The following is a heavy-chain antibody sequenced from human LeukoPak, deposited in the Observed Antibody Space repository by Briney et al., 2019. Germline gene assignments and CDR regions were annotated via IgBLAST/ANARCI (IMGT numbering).Heavy chain of an antibody. V-gene: IGHV4-34*01. D-gene: IGHD3-22*01. J-gene: IGHJ4*02. CDR1: GASFSCYY. CDR2: INHRGGT. CDR3: ARVPRGDSSSYKGVY. Sequence: SETLSLTYAVHGASFSCYYWTWTRQPPAKGLAWTWEINHRGGTNYNPSLKSRVTISVDTSKNQFSLKLSSVTAADTAVYYCARVPRGDSSSYKGVYWGQGTLVTVSS.